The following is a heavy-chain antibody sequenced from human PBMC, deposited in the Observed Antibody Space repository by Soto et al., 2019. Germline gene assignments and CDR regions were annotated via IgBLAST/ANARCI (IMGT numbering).Heavy chain of an antibody. CDR1: GGSISSSSNY. CDR2: IYYSGSP. CDR3: ARLCSRYIFGCYDY. V-gene: IGHV4-39*01. D-gene: IGHD2-2*01. Sequence: SDTLSLTCTVSGGSISSSSNYWGCIRQSPGKGLEWIGTIYYSGSPSYNPSLKSRVTISVDTSNNQFSLKLRFVTAADSAVYYCARLCSRYIFGCYDYWGQGSQVTV. J-gene: IGHJ4*02.